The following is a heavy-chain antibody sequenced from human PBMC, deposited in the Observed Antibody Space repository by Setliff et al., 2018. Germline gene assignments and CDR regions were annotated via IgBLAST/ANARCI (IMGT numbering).Heavy chain of an antibody. Sequence: ESGPTLVNPTQTLTLTCTFSGFSLNTSGMRVSWIRQPPGKALEWPARIDWDDDKFYSTSLKTRLTISKDTSKKQVVLTMTNMDPVDTATYYCARISASSSHFDYWGPGTLVTVSS. J-gene: IGHJ4*02. CDR2: IDWDDDK. D-gene: IGHD6-13*01. V-gene: IGHV2-70*04. CDR1: GFSLNTSGMR. CDR3: ARISASSSHFDY.